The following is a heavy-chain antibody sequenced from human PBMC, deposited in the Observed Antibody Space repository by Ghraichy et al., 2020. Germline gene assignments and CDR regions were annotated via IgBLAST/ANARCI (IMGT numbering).Heavy chain of an antibody. Sequence: SQTLSLTCTVSGGSISSSSYYWGWIRQPPGKGLEWIGSIYYSGSTYYNPSLKSRVTISVDTSKNQFSLKLSSVTAADTAVYYCAISFQHYASFDYWGQGTLVTVSS. D-gene: IGHD4-17*01. J-gene: IGHJ4*02. CDR1: GGSISSSSYY. CDR3: AISFQHYASFDY. CDR2: IYYSGST. V-gene: IGHV4-39*01.